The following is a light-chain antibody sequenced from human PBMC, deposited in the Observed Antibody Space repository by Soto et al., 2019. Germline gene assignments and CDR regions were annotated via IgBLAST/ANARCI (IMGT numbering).Light chain of an antibody. CDR1: QSISNH. V-gene: IGKV1-39*01. CDR3: QQSYSSPPT. Sequence: DIQMTQSPSSLSASVEDRVIITCRASQSISNHLNWYQQKPGEAPKLLIFAASSLQSGVPSRFSGSRSGPDFTLTISSLQPEDFATYYCQQSYSSPPTFGQGTKVDTK. J-gene: IGKJ1*01. CDR2: AAS.